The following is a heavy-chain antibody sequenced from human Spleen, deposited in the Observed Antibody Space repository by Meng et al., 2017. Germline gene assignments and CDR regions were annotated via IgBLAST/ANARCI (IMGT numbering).Heavy chain of an antibody. CDR1: GASISISGYY. J-gene: IGHJ5*02. Sequence: QPQLQESGPGLVKPSEALSLTCGVSGASISISGYYWGWIRQPPGKGLEWVGSIGHSGITYYTPSLKSRVTVSIDTSKSQFSLKLTSVTAADTAVYYCVRSSGWVRTGFDPWGQGTLVTVSS. CDR3: VRSSGWVRTGFDP. CDR2: IGHSGIT. V-gene: IGHV4-39*01. D-gene: IGHD6-19*01.